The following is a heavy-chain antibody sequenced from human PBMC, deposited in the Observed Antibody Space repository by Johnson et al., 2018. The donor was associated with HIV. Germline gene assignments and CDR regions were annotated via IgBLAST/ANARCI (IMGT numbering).Heavy chain of an antibody. CDR1: GFTFSSYG. CDR2: ISYDGRNK. D-gene: IGHD1/OR15-1a*01. Sequence: QMQLVESGGGVVQPGRSLRLSCAASGFTFSSYGMHWVRQAPGKGLEWVAVISYDGRNKYYADSVKGRFPISRDNTKNSLYLQMNSLRAEDTALYFCARVEYWNNDSDAFDIWGQGTMVTVSS. V-gene: IGHV3-30*03. CDR3: ARVEYWNNDSDAFDI. J-gene: IGHJ3*02.